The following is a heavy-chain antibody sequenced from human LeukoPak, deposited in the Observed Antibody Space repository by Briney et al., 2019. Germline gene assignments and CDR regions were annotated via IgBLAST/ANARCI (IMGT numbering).Heavy chain of an antibody. CDR2: ISYDGSTK. D-gene: IGHD3-10*01. Sequence: GGSLRLSCAASGFSFSSYAMHWVRQAPGKGLEWVAVISYDGSTKDYADSVKGRFTMSRDNSKNTLYLQMNSLRDEDPAVYYCAKDRQAMMVRGAPWLDHWGQGTLVTVSS. CDR1: GFSFSSYA. V-gene: IGHV3-30*04. J-gene: IGHJ4*02. CDR3: AKDRQAMMVRGAPWLDH.